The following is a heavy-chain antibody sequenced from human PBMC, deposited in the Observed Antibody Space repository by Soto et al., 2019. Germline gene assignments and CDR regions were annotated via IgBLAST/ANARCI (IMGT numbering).Heavy chain of an antibody. CDR3: AKAKNDYNWDNRPPFDY. D-gene: IGHD1-20*01. J-gene: IGHJ4*02. V-gene: IGHV3-23*01. CDR2: ISANDVGT. Sequence: GGSLRLSCEASGFTLRNYAMTWCRQAPGKGLEWVSLISANDVGTYYAESVKTRFTISTDQSRNTVYLQMDSLRADDTAIYYCAKAKNDYNWDNRPPFDYWGQGTLVTVSS. CDR1: GFTLRNYA.